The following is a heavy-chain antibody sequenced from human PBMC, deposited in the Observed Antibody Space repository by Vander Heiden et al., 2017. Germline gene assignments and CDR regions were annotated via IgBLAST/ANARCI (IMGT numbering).Heavy chain of an antibody. CDR2: FIPILGMT. Sequence: QVHLEQSGAEVKSPGSSVKVSCKASGGISGDSAISWVRQAPGQGLEWMGGFIPILGMTHYAEKFQGTLTITADKSASIAYMELSRLRSEDTAVYYCARTLKGLSEKGAYWYFDIWGRGTLVSVSS. V-gene: IGHV1-69*10. J-gene: IGHJ2*01. D-gene: IGHD3-16*01. CDR3: ARTLKGLSEKGAYWYFDI. CDR1: GGISGDSA.